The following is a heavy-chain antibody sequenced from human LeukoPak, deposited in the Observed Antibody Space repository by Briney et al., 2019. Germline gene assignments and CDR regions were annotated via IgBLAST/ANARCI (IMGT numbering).Heavy chain of an antibody. J-gene: IGHJ4*02. V-gene: IGHV4-38-2*01. CDR3: ARHRLFDSSGYYYDFDY. D-gene: IGHD3-22*01. CDR1: GYSINSGYF. Sequence: PSETLSLTCAVSGYSINSGYFWGWIRQPPGKGLEYIGSMYHSGSTYHNPSLKSRVTISVDTSKNQFSLKLTSVTAADTAVYYCARHRLFDSSGYYYDFDYWGQGTLVTVAS. CDR2: MYHSGST.